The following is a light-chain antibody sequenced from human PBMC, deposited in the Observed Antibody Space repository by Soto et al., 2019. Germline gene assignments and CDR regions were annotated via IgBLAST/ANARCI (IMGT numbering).Light chain of an antibody. CDR2: GVS. CDR1: QSVSSIY. J-gene: IGKJ1*01. CDR3: EQDGSSPRT. Sequence: EIVFTKSPGTLSLSPGERATLSCRASQSVSSIYFAWYQQKRGQAPRLLIYGVSSRATGIPDRFSGSGSGTDFTLTISRLEPEDSAVYYCEQDGSSPRTFGQGTKVDIK. V-gene: IGKV3-20*01.